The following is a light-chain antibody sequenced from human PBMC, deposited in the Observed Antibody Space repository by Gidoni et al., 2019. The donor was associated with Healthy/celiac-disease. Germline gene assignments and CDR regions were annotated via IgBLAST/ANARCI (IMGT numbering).Light chain of an antibody. CDR1: QGISIY. CDR2: AAS. J-gene: IGKJ1*01. CDR3: QQYNSAPRT. Sequence: DIQMIQSPSSLSASVGDRVTITCRASQGISIYLTWYQQKPGKVPKLLIYAASTLQSGVPSRFSGSGSGTDFTLTISSLQPEDVATYYCQQYNSAPRTFGQGTKVEIK. V-gene: IGKV1-27*01.